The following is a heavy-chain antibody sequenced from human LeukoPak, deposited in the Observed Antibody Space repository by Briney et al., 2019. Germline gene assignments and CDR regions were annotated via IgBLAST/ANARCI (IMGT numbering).Heavy chain of an antibody. CDR2: MNPNSGNT. V-gene: IGHV1-8*03. CDR3: ARVRGGYSGYDDAFDI. D-gene: IGHD5-12*01. Sequence: ASVKVSCKASGYTFTSYDINWVRQATGQGLEWMGWMNPNSGNTGYAQKFQGRATITRNTSISTAYMELSSLRSEDTAVYYRARVRGGYSGYDDAFDIWGQGTMVTVSS. J-gene: IGHJ3*02. CDR1: GYTFTSYD.